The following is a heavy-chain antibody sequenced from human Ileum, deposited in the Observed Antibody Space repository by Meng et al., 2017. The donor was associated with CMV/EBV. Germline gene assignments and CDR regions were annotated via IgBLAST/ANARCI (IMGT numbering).Heavy chain of an antibody. CDR1: GFTISDNS. V-gene: IGHV3-66*01. D-gene: IGHD2-21*01. CDR3: AGDGGYSDP. CDR2: MYDSGTT. Sequence: ESGGGLVQPWWSSRLSCAASGFTISDNSMNWVRQAPGKGPEWVSLMYDSGTTKYADSVKGRFTISRDNSKNTLYLQMNSLRVEDTAVYYCAGDGGYSDPWGQGTLVTVSS. J-gene: IGHJ5*02.